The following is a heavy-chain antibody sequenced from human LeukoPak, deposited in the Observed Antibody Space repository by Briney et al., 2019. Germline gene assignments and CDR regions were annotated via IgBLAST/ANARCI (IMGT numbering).Heavy chain of an antibody. CDR3: ARGLEGYYDSTD. Sequence: SQTLSLTCAVSGGSISSGGYSWSWIRQPPGKDLEWIGYIYHSGSTYYNPSLKSRVTISVDRSKNQFSLKLSSVTAADTAVYYCARGLEGYYDSTDWGQGTLVTVSS. CDR1: GGSISSGGYS. J-gene: IGHJ4*02. CDR2: IYHSGST. V-gene: IGHV4-30-2*01. D-gene: IGHD3-22*01.